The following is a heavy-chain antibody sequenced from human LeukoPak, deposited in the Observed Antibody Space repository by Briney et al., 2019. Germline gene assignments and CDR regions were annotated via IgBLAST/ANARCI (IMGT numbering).Heavy chain of an antibody. D-gene: IGHD3-10*01. CDR2: INHSGST. J-gene: IGHJ5*02. CDR1: GGSFSGYY. CDR3: ARGSYYYGSGSLFRNWFDP. V-gene: IGHV4-34*01. Sequence: SETLSLTCAVYGGSFSGYYWSWNRQPPGKGLEWIGEINHSGSTNYNPSLKSRVTISVDTSKNQFSLKLSSVTAADTAVYYCARGSYYYGSGSLFRNWFDPWGQGTLVTVSS.